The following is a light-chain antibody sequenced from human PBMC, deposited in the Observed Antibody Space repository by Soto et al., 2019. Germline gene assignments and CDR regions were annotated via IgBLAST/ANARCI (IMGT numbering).Light chain of an antibody. CDR1: QSLAYIDGNTY. V-gene: IGKV2-30*01. CDR2: YVS. CDR3: MHSTHCPPYT. Sequence: EVVMTQSPLSLPVTLGQPASISGRSSQSLAYIDGNTYLTWVHQRPGQSPRRLIYYVSNRDSGVPDRFSGSGSGTEVTLQISRVEAEDGGIYYCMHSTHCPPYTFGQGTKLEI. J-gene: IGKJ2*01.